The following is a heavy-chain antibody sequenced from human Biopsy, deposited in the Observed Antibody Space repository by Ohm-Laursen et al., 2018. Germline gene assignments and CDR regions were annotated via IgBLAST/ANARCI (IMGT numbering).Heavy chain of an antibody. V-gene: IGHV1-69*04. CDR1: TGTFDSYG. CDR2: IIPILRTT. Sequence: TVTLSCKTSTGTFDSYGVAWVRQPPGQGLEWMGRIIPILRTTTYAPKFQGRVTFTADKSSSTAYLELSSLTSEDTAMFYCAREAIGYQLPCDDWGQGTLVTVSS. D-gene: IGHD2-15*01. J-gene: IGHJ4*02. CDR3: AREAIGYQLPCDD.